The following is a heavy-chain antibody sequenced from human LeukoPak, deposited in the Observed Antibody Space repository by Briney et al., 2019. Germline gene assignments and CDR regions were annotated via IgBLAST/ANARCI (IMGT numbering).Heavy chain of an antibody. V-gene: IGHV3-30-3*01. CDR2: ISYDGSNK. CDR1: GFTFSSYA. CDR3: ARGGYCANGVCYETQPFHI. J-gene: IGHJ3*02. Sequence: PGGSLRLSCAASGFTFSSYAMHWVRQAPGKGLEWVAVISYDGSNKYYADSVKGRFTISRDNAKNSLYLQMNSLRADDTAVYYCARGGYCANGVCYETQPFHIWGQGTMVTVSS. D-gene: IGHD2-8*01.